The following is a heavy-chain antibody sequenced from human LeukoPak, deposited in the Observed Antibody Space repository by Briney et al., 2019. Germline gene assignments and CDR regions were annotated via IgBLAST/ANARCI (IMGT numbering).Heavy chain of an antibody. V-gene: IGHV4-34*01. CDR2: INHSGST. CDR3: ARTLIVATIDYYYGMDV. Sequence: PSETLSLTCAAYGGSFSGYYWSWIRQPPGKGLEWIGEINHSGSTNYNPSLKSRVTISVDTSKNQFSLKLSSVTAADTAVYYCARTLIVATIDYYYGMDVWGQGTTVTVSS. CDR1: GGSFSGYY. D-gene: IGHD5-12*01. J-gene: IGHJ6*02.